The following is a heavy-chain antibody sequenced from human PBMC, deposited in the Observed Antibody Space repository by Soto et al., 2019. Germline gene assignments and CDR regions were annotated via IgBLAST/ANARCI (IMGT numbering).Heavy chain of an antibody. D-gene: IGHD6-19*01. CDR1: GNTFTGYY. CDR3: ARSISAKWLIPH. J-gene: IGHJ4*02. CDR2: INPNSGDT. V-gene: IGHV1-2*02. Sequence: QVQLVQSGAEVKKPGASVKVSCKASGNTFTGYYIHWVRQAPGQGLGWMGWINPNSGDTNYAQKFQGRVTMTRDTSISTAYMELRRLRSDDTAVYFCARSISAKWLIPHWGQGTLVTVSS.